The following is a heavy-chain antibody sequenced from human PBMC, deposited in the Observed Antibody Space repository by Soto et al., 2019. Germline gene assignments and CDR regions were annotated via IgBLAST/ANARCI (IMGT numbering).Heavy chain of an antibody. CDR3: ARVGSSSWYPSPLWPLDY. J-gene: IGHJ4*02. V-gene: IGHV1-18*01. D-gene: IGHD6-13*01. Sequence: ASVKVSCKASGYTFTSYGISWVRQAPGQGLEWMGWISAYNGNTNYAQKLQGRVTTTTDTSTSTAYMELRSLRSDDTAVYYCARVGSSSWYPSPLWPLDYWGQGTLVTVSS. CDR1: GYTFTSYG. CDR2: ISAYNGNT.